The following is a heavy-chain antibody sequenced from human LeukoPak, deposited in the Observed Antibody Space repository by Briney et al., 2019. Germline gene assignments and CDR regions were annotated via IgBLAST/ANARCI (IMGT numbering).Heavy chain of an antibody. Sequence: KPGGSLRLSCAASGFTFSDYYMSWIRQVPGKGLEWVSYIGRSGTTIHYADSVKGRFTISRDNSKNTLYLQMNSLRAEDTAVYYCARGVRGSSWLSFDYWGQGTLVIVSS. V-gene: IGHV3-11*04. J-gene: IGHJ4*02. CDR2: IGRSGTTI. D-gene: IGHD6-13*01. CDR1: GFTFSDYY. CDR3: ARGVRGSSWLSFDY.